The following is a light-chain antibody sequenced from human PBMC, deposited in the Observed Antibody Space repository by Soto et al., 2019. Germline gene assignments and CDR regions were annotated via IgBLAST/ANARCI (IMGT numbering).Light chain of an antibody. Sequence: EILMTQSPATLSVSPGARAPLSCRARQSVSSNLAWYPQHGGQAPRLLIYDASTRATGIPARFSGSGSGTEFTLTISSLQSEDFAVYYCQQYNNWPPITFGQGTRLEIK. J-gene: IGKJ5*01. CDR1: QSVSSN. CDR2: DAS. V-gene: IGKV3-15*01. CDR3: QQYNNWPPIT.